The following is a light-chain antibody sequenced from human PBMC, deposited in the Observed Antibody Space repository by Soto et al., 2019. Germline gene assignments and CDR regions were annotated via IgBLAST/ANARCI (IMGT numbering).Light chain of an antibody. CDR3: SSYAGSNNLGV. CDR1: SSDVGGYNY. J-gene: IGLJ1*01. CDR2: EVS. V-gene: IGLV2-8*01. Sequence: QSALTQPPSASGSPGQSVTISCTGTSSDVGGYNYVSWYQQHPGKAPKLMISEVSKRPSGVPDRLSASKSGNAASLPVSGLQAEDEADYYCSSYAGSNNLGVFGTGTKLTVL.